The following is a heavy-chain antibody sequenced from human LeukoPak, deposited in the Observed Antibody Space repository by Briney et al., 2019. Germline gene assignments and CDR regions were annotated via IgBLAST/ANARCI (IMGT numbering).Heavy chain of an antibody. V-gene: IGHV4-61*02. D-gene: IGHD4/OR15-4a*01. CDR3: ARYDYGANFDL. CDR1: GASISTGSHY. Sequence: SETLSLTCTVSGASISTGSHYWSWIRQPAGRGLEWVGRINANGRTNYNPSLKSRVTISVDTSKNQVSLKLASVTAADTAVYFCARYDYGANFDLWGQGTLVIVSS. J-gene: IGHJ4*02. CDR2: INANGRT.